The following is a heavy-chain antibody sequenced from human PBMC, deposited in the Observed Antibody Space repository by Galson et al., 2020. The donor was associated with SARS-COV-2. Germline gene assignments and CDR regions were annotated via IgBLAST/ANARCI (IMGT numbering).Heavy chain of an antibody. CDR3: ARVSDWGYYYYMDV. J-gene: IGHJ6*03. D-gene: IGHD7-27*01. CDR1: GGSISDYY. V-gene: IGHV4-59*01. CDR2: IHYSGTT. Sequence: SETLSLTCIVSGGSISDYYWSWIRQTPGKGLEWIGYIHYSGTTNYNPSLRSRVTISVDTSRTQFSLRVTSVTAADTAVYFCARVSDWGYYYYMDVWGKGITVTVSS.